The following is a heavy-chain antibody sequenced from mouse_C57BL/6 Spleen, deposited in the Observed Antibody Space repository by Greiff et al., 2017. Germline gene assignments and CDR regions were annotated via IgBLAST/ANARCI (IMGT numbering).Heavy chain of an antibody. CDR2: LSSGGSYT. V-gene: IGHV5-6*01. CDR3: TRPHDGYVWFAY. J-gene: IGHJ3*01. D-gene: IGHD2-3*01. CDR1: GFTFSSYG. Sequence: EVNVQESGGDLVKPGASLKLSCAASGFTFSSYGMSWVRQTPDQSLEWIATLSSGGSYTYYPDSVKGRFTLSRDNATNTLYLQMSSLKSKDTAMYYCTRPHDGYVWFAYWGQGTLVTVSA.